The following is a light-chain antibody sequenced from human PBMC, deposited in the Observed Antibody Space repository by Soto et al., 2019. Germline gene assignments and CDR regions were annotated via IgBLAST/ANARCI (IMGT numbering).Light chain of an antibody. J-gene: IGLJ1*01. V-gene: IGLV2-14*03. CDR2: DVS. CDR3: RSYTSSSTLV. CDR1: SSDVGGYNY. Sequence: QSALTQPASVSVSPGQSITISCTGTSSDVGGYNYVPWYQQHPGKAPKLMIYDVSNRPSGVSNRFSGSKSGNTASLTISGLQTEDEADYYCRSYTSSSTLVFGTGTKVTGL.